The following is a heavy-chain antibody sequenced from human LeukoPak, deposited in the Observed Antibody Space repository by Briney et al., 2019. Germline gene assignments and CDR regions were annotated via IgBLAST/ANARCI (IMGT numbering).Heavy chain of an antibody. CDR3: ARDQAYCTNGVCYPRYTPDDFDI. Sequence: GASVKVSCKASGGTFSSYAISWVRQAPGQGLEWMGRIIPIFGTANYAQKFQGRVTITTDESTSTAYMELSSLRSEDTAVYYCARDQAYCTNGVCYPRYTPDDFDIWGQGTMATVSS. V-gene: IGHV1-69*05. J-gene: IGHJ3*02. CDR2: IIPIFGTA. D-gene: IGHD2-8*01. CDR1: GGTFSSYA.